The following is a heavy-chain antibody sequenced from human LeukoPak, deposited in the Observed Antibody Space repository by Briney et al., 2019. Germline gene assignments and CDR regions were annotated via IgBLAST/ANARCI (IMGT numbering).Heavy chain of an antibody. J-gene: IGHJ5*02. CDR3: ARHNIWGVTHWLDP. CDR1: GGSISIYY. D-gene: IGHD3-10*01. CDR2: IYDSGST. V-gene: IGHV4-59*08. Sequence: SETLSLTCTVSGGSISIYYWSWIRQPPGKGLEWIGYIYDSGSTNYNPSLKSRVTISVDTSNNHFSLRLYSVTAADTAVYFCARHNIWGVTHWLDPWGQGTQVTVSS.